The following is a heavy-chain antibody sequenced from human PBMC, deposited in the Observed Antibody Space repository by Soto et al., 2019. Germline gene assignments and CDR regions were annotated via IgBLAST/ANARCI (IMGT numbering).Heavy chain of an antibody. D-gene: IGHD5-18*01. CDR2: MNPNSGNT. Sequence: ASVKVSCKASGYTFTSYDINWVRQATGQGLEWMGWMNPNSGNTGYAQKFQGRVTMTRNTSISTAYMELSSLRSEDTAVYYCAGAVDTAMVFVSGYYFDYWGQGTLVTVSS. CDR3: AGAVDTAMVFVSGYYFDY. J-gene: IGHJ4*02. CDR1: GYTFTSYD. V-gene: IGHV1-8*01.